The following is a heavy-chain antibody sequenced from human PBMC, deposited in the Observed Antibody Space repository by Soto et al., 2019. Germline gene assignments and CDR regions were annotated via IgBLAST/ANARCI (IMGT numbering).Heavy chain of an antibody. CDR2: IRNKANSYST. V-gene: IGHV3-72*01. Sequence: GGSLRLSCAASGFTFSDHYMEWVRQAPGKGLEWVGRIRNKANSYSTEYAASVKGRFTISRDDSMNSLYLQMNSLKTEDTAVFYCARYSGSYSRGLDYWAQRTPVTVSS. CDR3: ARYSGSYSRGLDY. D-gene: IGHD1-26*01. J-gene: IGHJ4*02. CDR1: GFTFSDHY.